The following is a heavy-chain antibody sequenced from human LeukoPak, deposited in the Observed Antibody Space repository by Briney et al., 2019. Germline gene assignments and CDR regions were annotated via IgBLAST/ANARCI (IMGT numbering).Heavy chain of an antibody. V-gene: IGHV4-38-2*02. J-gene: IGHJ4*02. Sequence: KPSETLSLXCTVSGYSISSGYYWSSIRQPPGKGLEWIGEINHSGSTNYNPSLKSRVTISVDTSKNQFSLKLSSVTAADTAVYYCARGRVYYDFWSGYSKYYFDYWGQGTLVTVSS. CDR1: GYSISSGYY. D-gene: IGHD3-3*01. CDR3: ARGRVYYDFWSGYSKYYFDY. CDR2: INHSGST.